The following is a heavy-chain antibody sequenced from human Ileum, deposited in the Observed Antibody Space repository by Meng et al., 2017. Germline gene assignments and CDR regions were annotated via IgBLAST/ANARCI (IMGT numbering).Heavy chain of an antibody. CDR1: GGSFSGYY. V-gene: IGHV4-34*01. D-gene: IGHD3-22*01. J-gene: IGHJ4*01. Sequence: HGQLQQGGAGLLKPSETLSLTCAVYGGSFSGYYWSWIRQPPGKGLEWIGEISHRGNINYNPSLKSRVIILLDTSKSQFSLRLTSVTAADTAVYYCAREIYDSSGYYVDYWGQGTLVTVSS. CDR3: AREIYDSSGYYVDY. CDR2: ISHRGNI.